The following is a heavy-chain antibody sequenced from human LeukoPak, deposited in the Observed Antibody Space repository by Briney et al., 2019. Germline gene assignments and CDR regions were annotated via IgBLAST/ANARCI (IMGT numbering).Heavy chain of an antibody. CDR2: IKQDGSEK. J-gene: IGHJ4*02. CDR3: ASGLELDY. V-gene: IGHV3-7*03. CDR1: EFTFSSYS. Sequence: GGSLRLSCAASEFTFSSYSMNWVRQAPGKGLEWVANIKQDGSEKNYVDSVKGRFTISRDNAKNSLYLRMNSLRAEDTAVYYCASGLELDYWGQGTLVTVSS.